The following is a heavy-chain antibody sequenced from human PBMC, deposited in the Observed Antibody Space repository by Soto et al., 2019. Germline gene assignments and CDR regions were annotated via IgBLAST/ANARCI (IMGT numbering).Heavy chain of an antibody. D-gene: IGHD5-18*01. CDR1: GGSISNYY. V-gene: IGHV4-59*01. CDR3: ARDHPHSYGVYYFDY. J-gene: IGHJ4*02. CDR2: IYSSGST. Sequence: SETLSLTCTVSGGSISNYYWNWIRQSPGKGLEWIGYIYSSGSTHYNPSLQNRVTISIDTSKNQVSLKVNSVTAADTAVYYCARDHPHSYGVYYFDYWGQGTPVTVPQ.